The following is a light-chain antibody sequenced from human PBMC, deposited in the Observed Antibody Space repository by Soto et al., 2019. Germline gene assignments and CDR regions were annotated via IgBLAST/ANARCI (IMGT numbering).Light chain of an antibody. Sequence: EIVMTQSPASLSVSPGERAALSCRASQSVGRNLAWYQQKPGQATRLLIYDASNRATGIPARFSGGGSGTEFPLSISSLQSEDFAVYYCHQYDSWTFGQGTKVDIK. CDR3: HQYDSWT. CDR2: DAS. V-gene: IGKV3-15*01. J-gene: IGKJ1*01. CDR1: QSVGRN.